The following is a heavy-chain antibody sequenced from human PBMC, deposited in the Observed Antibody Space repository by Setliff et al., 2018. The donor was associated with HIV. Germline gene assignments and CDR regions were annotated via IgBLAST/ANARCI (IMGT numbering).Heavy chain of an antibody. J-gene: IGHJ4*02. Sequence: PGESLKISCKTSGYSFTTYWIGWVRQMPGKGLEWMGIIYPGDSDTKYSPSFQGQVTISVDKSIRTASLQWSSLKASDSAMYYCVRRRGGGYYDTSAYFDFWGQGTLVTVSS. CDR1: GYSFTTYW. V-gene: IGHV5-51*01. D-gene: IGHD3-22*01. CDR3: VRRRGGGYYDTSAYFDF. CDR2: IYPGDSDT.